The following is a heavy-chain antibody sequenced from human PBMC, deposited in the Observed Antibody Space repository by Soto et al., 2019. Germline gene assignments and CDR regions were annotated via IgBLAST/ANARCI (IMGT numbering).Heavy chain of an antibody. J-gene: IGHJ6*02. CDR1: GFTFSSYA. Sequence: GGSLRLSCAASGFTFSSYAMHWVRQAPGKXLEWVAVISYDGSNKYYADSVKGRFTISRDNSKNTLYLQMNSLRAEDTAVYYCAGDTRKRMDIIGYYGMDVWGQGTTVTVSS. D-gene: IGHD2-15*01. CDR3: AGDTRKRMDIIGYYGMDV. CDR2: ISYDGSNK. V-gene: IGHV3-30-3*01.